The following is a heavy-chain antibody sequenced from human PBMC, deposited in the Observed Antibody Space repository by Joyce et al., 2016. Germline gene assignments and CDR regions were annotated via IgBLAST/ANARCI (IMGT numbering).Heavy chain of an antibody. D-gene: IGHD6-13*01. Sequence: QVQLVESGGGVVQPGRSLRLSCAASGFTFSNYGMYWVRQAPGKGLEWVAVISNDGSNKYYVDSVKGRFTISRDNSKNTLYLQMNSLRPEDTAVYYCARALGWDSNSCHDYWGQGTLVTVSS. V-gene: IGHV3-30*03. J-gene: IGHJ4*02. CDR3: ARALGWDSNSCHDY. CDR1: GFTFSNYG. CDR2: ISNDGSNK.